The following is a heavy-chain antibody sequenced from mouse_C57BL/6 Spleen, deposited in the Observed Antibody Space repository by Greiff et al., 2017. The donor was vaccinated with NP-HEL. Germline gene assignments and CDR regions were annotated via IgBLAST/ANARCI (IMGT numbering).Heavy chain of an antibody. CDR2: ISSGSSTI. V-gene: IGHV5-17*01. Sequence: EVKLVESGGGLVKPGGSLKLSCAASGFTFSDYGMHWVRQAPEKGLEWVAYISSGSSTIYYADTVKGRFTIARDNAKNTLFLQMTSLRCEDTAMYYCAREDYDGSSYLGYFDVWGTGTTVTVSS. J-gene: IGHJ1*03. D-gene: IGHD1-1*01. CDR3: AREDYDGSSYLGYFDV. CDR1: GFTFSDYG.